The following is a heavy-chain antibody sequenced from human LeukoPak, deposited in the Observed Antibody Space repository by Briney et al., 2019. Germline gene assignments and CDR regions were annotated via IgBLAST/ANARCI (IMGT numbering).Heavy chain of an antibody. Sequence: SETLSLTCTVSGGSIGTYYWSWIRQPAGKGLEWIGRIFTTGGANYNPSLKSRATMSLDTPKNLFSLKLNSLTAADTAVYYCVRDGPSWGLLWGQGALVTVS. V-gene: IGHV4-4*07. D-gene: IGHD7-27*01. CDR1: GGSIGTYY. J-gene: IGHJ4*02. CDR3: VRDGPSWGLL. CDR2: IFTTGGA.